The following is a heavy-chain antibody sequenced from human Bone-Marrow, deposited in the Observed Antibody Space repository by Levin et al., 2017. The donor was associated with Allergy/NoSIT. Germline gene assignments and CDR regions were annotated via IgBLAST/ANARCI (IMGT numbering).Heavy chain of an antibody. CDR3: ARHKDYGGNGYYYYGMDV. CDR2: VSWNSGTI. CDR1: GFTFTDYA. D-gene: IGHD4-23*01. J-gene: IGHJ6*02. Sequence: SLKISCAASGFTFTDYAIHWIRQAPGRGLEWVSGVSWNSGTIDYADSVKGRFTISRDTAKNSLYLQMNSLRTEDTALYFCARHKDYGGNGYYYYGMDVWGQGTTVTVSS. V-gene: IGHV3-9*01.